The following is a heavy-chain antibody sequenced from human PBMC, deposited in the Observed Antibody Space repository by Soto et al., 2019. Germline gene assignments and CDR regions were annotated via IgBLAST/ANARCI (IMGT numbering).Heavy chain of an antibody. Sequence: EVQLVESGGGLVQPGGSLRLSCAASGFTFSTYWMHWVRQGPGQGLLWVSRITGDGSTTNYADSVKGRFTISRDNAKNTLYLQMNSLRGADAAVYYCTSTMGVRAFDIWGQGTMVTVSS. CDR1: GFTFSTYW. J-gene: IGHJ3*02. CDR2: ITGDGSTT. CDR3: TSTMGVRAFDI. D-gene: IGHD1-26*01. V-gene: IGHV3-74*01.